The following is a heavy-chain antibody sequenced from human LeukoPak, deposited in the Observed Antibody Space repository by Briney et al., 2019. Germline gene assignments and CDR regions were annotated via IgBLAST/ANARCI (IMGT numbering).Heavy chain of an antibody. Sequence: SETLSPTCTVSGGSISGSYWSWIRQPPGKGLEWIGYIYYSGATYYSPSLKSRITISVDTSQSQFSLKMNSVTAADTAVYFCARYDSSSASFDFWGQGTLVTVSS. D-gene: IGHD2-2*01. CDR2: IYYSGAT. CDR3: ARYDSSSASFDF. J-gene: IGHJ4*02. V-gene: IGHV4-59*01. CDR1: GGSISGSY.